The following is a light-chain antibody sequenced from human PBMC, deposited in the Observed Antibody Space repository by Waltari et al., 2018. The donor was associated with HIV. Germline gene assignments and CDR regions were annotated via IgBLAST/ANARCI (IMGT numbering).Light chain of an antibody. CDR2: AAS. CDR3: QQYGSSPIT. Sequence: EIVLTQSPGTLSLSSGERATLSCRASQSVSTTYLAWYQQKPGQAPRLLIYAASSRATGIPDRFSGSGSGTDFTLTISRLEPEDFAVYYCQQYGSSPITLGQGTRLEIK. V-gene: IGKV3-20*01. J-gene: IGKJ5*01. CDR1: QSVSTTY.